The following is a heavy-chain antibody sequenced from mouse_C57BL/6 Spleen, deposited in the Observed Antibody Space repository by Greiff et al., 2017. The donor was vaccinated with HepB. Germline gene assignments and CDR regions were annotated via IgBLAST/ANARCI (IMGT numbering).Heavy chain of an antibody. CDR1: GYTFTSYW. V-gene: IGHV1-69*01. Sequence: QVQLQQPGAELVMPGASVKLSCKASGYTFTSYWMHWVKQRPGQGLEWIGEIDPSDSYTNYNQKFKGKSTLTVDKSSSTAYMQLSSRTSEDSAVYYCARGSITTVVATGYFDVWGTGTTVTVSS. D-gene: IGHD1-1*01. CDR3: ARGSITTVVATGYFDV. J-gene: IGHJ1*03. CDR2: IDPSDSYT.